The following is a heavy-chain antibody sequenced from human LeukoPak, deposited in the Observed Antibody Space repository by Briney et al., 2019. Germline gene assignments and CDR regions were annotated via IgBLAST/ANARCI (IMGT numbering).Heavy chain of an antibody. J-gene: IGHJ4*02. CDR3: ATSLVTAQRNVLRFLEWLLFDY. D-gene: IGHD3-3*01. CDR2: FDPEDGET. Sequence: ASVKVSCKVSGYTLTELSMHWVRQAPGKGLEWMGGFDPEDGETIYAQKFQGRVTMTEDTSTDTAYMELSSLRSEDTAVYYCATSLVTAQRNVLRFLEWLLFDYWGQGTLVTVSS. CDR1: GYTLTELS. V-gene: IGHV1-24*01.